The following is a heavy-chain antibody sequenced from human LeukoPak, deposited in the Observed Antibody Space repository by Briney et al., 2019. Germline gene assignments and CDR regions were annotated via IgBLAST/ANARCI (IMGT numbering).Heavy chain of an antibody. CDR2: IYTSGST. Sequence: SETLSLTCTVSGGSISSGSYYWSWIRQPAGKGLEWIGRIYTSGSTNYNPSLKSRVTISVDTSKNQFSLKLSSVTAADTAVYYCARRLRSYYYYMDVWGKGTTVTISS. V-gene: IGHV4-61*02. CDR3: ARRLRSYYYYMDV. D-gene: IGHD3-16*01. J-gene: IGHJ6*03. CDR1: GGSISSGSYY.